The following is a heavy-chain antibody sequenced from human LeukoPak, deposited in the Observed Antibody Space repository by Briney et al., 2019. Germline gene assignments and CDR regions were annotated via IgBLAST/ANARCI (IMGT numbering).Heavy chain of an antibody. CDR1: GGSFSGYY. CDR3: ARRMGMVYYDILTGPTGGWFDP. D-gene: IGHD3-9*01. CDR2: IYYSGST. Sequence: PSETLSLTCAVYGGSFSGYYWSWIRQPPGKGLEWIGSIYYSGSTYYNPSLKSRVTISVDTSKNQFSLKLSSVTAADTAVYYCARRMGMVYYDILTGPTGGWFDPWGQGTLVTVSS. V-gene: IGHV4-34*01. J-gene: IGHJ5*02.